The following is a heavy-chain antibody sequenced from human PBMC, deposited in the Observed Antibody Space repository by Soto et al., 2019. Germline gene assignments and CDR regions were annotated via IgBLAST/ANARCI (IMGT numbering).Heavy chain of an antibody. Sequence: ASVKVSCKASGYTFTSYGISWVRQAPGQGLEWMGWISAYNGNTNYAQKLQGRVTMTTDTSTSTAYMELRSLRSDDTAVYYCAREALGVADYYYYMDVWGKGTTVTVSS. D-gene: IGHD2-21*01. V-gene: IGHV1-18*01. CDR3: AREALGVADYYYYMDV. CDR2: ISAYNGNT. J-gene: IGHJ6*03. CDR1: GYTFTSYG.